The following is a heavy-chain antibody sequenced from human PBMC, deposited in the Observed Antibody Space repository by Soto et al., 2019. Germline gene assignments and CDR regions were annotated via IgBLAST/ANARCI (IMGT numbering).Heavy chain of an antibody. V-gene: IGHV3-23*01. J-gene: IGHJ4*02. D-gene: IGHD2-21*01. CDR3: ATWAIAVGGEGF. CDR1: GFTFSSYV. Sequence: HPGGSLRLSCAASGFTFSSYVMSWVRQAPGKGLEWVSVISGSGGSTYYADSVEGRFTIARDIAKNSLYLQMDSLRDEDSAVYYCATWAIAVGGEGFWGQGTLVIVSS. CDR2: ISGSGGST.